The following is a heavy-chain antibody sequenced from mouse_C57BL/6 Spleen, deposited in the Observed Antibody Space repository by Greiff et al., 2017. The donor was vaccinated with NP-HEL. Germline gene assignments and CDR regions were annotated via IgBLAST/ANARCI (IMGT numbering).Heavy chain of an antibody. V-gene: IGHV5-4*01. CDR3: ARDDDV. CDR1: GFTFRSYA. J-gene: IGHJ1*03. Sequence: EVQLVESGGGLVKPGGSLQLSCAASGFTFRSYAMSWVRQTPEKRLEWVATISDGGSYTYYPDNVKGRFTISRDNAKHNLYLQMSHLKSEDTAMYYCARDDDVWGTGTTVTVSS. CDR2: ISDGGSYT.